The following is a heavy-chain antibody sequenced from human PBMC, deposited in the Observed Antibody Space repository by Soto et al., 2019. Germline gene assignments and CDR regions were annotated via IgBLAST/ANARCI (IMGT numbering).Heavy chain of an antibody. CDR2: ISGSGGST. Sequence: GGSPRLSCAASGFTFSSYAMSWVRQAPGKGLEWVSAISGSGGSTYYADSVKGRFTISRDNSKNTLYLQMNSLRAEDTAVYYCAKTGWNDDPPYMDVWGKGTTVTVSS. CDR3: AKTGWNDDPPYMDV. D-gene: IGHD1-1*01. V-gene: IGHV3-23*01. CDR1: GFTFSSYA. J-gene: IGHJ6*03.